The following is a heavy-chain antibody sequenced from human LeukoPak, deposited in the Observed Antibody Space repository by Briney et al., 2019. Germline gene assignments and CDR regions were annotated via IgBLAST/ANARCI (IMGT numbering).Heavy chain of an antibody. CDR3: ARSRWSCFGEVDY. V-gene: IGHV4-39*02. CDR1: GGSISSSSYY. Sequence: KPSETLSLTCTVSGGSISSSSYYWGWIRQPPGKGLEGIGSIYYSGSTYYNPSLKSRVTISVDTSKNHFSLQLSSVTAADTAVYYCARSRWSCFGEVDYWGQGTLVTVSS. J-gene: IGHJ4*02. D-gene: IGHD3-10*01. CDR2: IYYSGST.